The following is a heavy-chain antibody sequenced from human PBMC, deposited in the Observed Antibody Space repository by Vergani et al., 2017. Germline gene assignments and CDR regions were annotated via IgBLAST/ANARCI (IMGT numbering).Heavy chain of an antibody. CDR3: ARDYYDSSGYYYPHFDY. V-gene: IGHV1-18*01. J-gene: IGHJ4*02. CDR1: GYTFTSYG. Sequence: QVQLVQSGAEVKKPGASVKVSCKASGYTFTSYGISWVRRAPGQGLEWMGWISAYNGNTNYAQKLQGRVTMTTDTSTSTAYMELRSLRSDDTAVHYCARDYYDSSGYYYPHFDYWGQGTLDTVSS. D-gene: IGHD3-22*01. CDR2: ISAYNGNT.